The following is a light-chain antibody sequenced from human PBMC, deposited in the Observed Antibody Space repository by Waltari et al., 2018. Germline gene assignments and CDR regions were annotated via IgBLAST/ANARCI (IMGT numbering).Light chain of an antibody. CDR3: ETWESNTQGV. Sequence: QPVLTQSSSASASLGSSVKLTCTLSSRHSSYIITWHQQQPGKAPRYLMKVEGSGSYNKGSGVPDLISRSSAGGDRYLTLSNLQSEGEGVYYCETWESNTQGVFGGGGKLTV. CDR1: SRHSSYI. CDR2: VEGSGSY. V-gene: IGLV4-60*03. J-gene: IGLJ3*02.